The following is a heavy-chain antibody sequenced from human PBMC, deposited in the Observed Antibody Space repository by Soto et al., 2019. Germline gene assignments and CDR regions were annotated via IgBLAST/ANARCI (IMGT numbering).Heavy chain of an antibody. CDR3: ARDQSAGYFDY. V-gene: IGHV1-69*08. CDR1: GGTFSSYT. J-gene: IGHJ4*02. D-gene: IGHD6-13*01. CDR2: IIPILGIA. Sequence: QFQLLQSGAEVTKPGSSVKVSCKASGGTFSSYTISWVRQAPGQGLEWMGRIIPILGIANHAQKIQGRVTITADTSTSTAYMELSSLRSEDTAVYYCARDQSAGYFDYWGQGTLVTVSS.